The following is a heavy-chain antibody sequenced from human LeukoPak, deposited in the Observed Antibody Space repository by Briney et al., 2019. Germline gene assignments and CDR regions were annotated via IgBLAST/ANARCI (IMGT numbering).Heavy chain of an antibody. V-gene: IGHV3-15*01. CDR2: IKSKTDGGTT. CDR3: TTAAYDFWSGLYYFDS. D-gene: IGHD3-3*01. CDR1: GVTFSSAW. Sequence: SGGSLRLSCAASGVTFSSAWMSWVRQAPGKGLEWVGRIKSKTDGGTTDYAAPVKGRFTISRDDSENTLYLQMNSLITEDTAVYYCTTAAYDFWSGLYYFDSWGQGTLVSVSS. J-gene: IGHJ4*02.